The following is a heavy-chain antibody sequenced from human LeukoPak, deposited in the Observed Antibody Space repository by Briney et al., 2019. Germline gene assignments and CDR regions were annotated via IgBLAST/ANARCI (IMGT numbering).Heavy chain of an antibody. Sequence: PGRSLRLSCAAPGFTFSSCAMHWVRQAPGKGLEWVAVISYDGSNKYYADSVKGRFTISRDNSKNTLYLQMNSLRAEDTAVYYCAVYGDYGIYGMDVWGQGTTVTVSS. D-gene: IGHD4-17*01. CDR1: GFTFSSCA. V-gene: IGHV3-30*04. CDR3: AVYGDYGIYGMDV. CDR2: ISYDGSNK. J-gene: IGHJ6*02.